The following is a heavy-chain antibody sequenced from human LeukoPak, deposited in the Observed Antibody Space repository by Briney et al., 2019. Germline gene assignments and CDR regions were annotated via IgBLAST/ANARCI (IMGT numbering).Heavy chain of an antibody. CDR1: GSTFTSYY. V-gene: IGHV1-46*01. CDR3: AKAAGTGYYYYYGMDV. D-gene: IGHD6-13*01. CDR2: INPSGGST. J-gene: IGHJ6*02. Sequence: ASVKVSCKASGSTFTSYYMHWVRQAPGQGLEWMGIINPSGGSTSYAQNFQGRVTMTRDTSISTAYMELSRLRSDDTAVYYCAKAAGTGYYYYYGMDVWGQGTTVTVSS.